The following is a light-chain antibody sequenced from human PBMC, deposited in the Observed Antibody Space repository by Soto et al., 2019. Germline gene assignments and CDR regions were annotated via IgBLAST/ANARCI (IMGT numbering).Light chain of an antibody. CDR1: QAISTN. Sequence: DIQMTQSPASLSASVGDRVTITCRASQAISTNLAWFQQKPGKPPKSLIYDASSLQSGVPSRFSGSGSGTEFTLTISSLQPEDCATYYCQQYQNYPVTFGGGTKVEIK. V-gene: IGKV1-16*01. CDR2: DAS. J-gene: IGKJ4*01. CDR3: QQYQNYPVT.